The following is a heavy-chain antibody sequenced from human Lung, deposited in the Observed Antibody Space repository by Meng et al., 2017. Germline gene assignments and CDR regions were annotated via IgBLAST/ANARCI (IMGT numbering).Heavy chain of an antibody. V-gene: IGHV3-15*01. Sequence: GGVCINPGACLSHACDGSRFTFSTAYMTWVRQVPVKILEWVGRIKSKPVGETRDYAAPVKGRFPISRDVSKNTVYLQMNSLKTEDTAVYYCSGHIDYWGQGTLVTVSS. J-gene: IGHJ4*02. CDR2: IKSKPVGETR. D-gene: IGHD5-12*01. CDR3: SGHIDY. CDR1: RFTFSTAY.